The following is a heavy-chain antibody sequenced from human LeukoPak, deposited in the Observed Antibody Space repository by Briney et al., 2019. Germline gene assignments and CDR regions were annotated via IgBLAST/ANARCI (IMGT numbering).Heavy chain of an antibody. CDR1: GYSISSGYY. D-gene: IGHD2-15*01. J-gene: IGHJ4*02. CDR3: ATLPNCRGGSCPSYVFDY. CDR2: IYHSGST. V-gene: IGHV4-38-2*01. Sequence: SETLSLTCAVSGYSISSGYYWGWIRQPPGKGLEWIGSIYHSGSTYYNPSLKSRVTISVDTSKNQFSLKLSSVTAADTAVYYCATLPNCRGGSCPSYVFDYWGQGTLVTVSS.